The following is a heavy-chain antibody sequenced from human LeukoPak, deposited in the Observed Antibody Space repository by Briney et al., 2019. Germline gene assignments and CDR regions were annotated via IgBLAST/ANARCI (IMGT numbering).Heavy chain of an antibody. Sequence: GGSLRLSCAASGFTFSNYWMHWVRQAPGKGLVWVSRISSDGSSTTYADSVKGRFTISRDNAKNTLYLQMNSLRAEDTAVYYCARETTTLDYWGQGTLVTVSS. D-gene: IGHD1-26*01. CDR2: ISSDGSST. CDR3: ARETTTLDY. CDR1: GFTFSNYW. V-gene: IGHV3-74*01. J-gene: IGHJ4*02.